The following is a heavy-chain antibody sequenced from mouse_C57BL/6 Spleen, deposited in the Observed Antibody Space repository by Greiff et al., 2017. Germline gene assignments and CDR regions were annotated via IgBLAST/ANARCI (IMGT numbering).Heavy chain of an antibody. CDR2: IYPGSGST. D-gene: IGHD2-4*01. V-gene: IGHV1-55*01. CDR1: GYTFTSYW. CDR3: ASYDYDKGYYFDY. J-gene: IGHJ2*01. Sequence: QVQLQQSGAELVKPGASVKMSCKASGYTFTSYWITWVKQRPGQGLEWIGDIYPGSGSTNYNEKFKSKATLTVDPSSSTAYMQLSSRTSEDSAVXYCASYDYDKGYYFDYWGQGTTLTVSS.